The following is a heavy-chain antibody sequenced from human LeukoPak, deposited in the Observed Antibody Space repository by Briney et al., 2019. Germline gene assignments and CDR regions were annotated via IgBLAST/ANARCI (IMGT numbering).Heavy chain of an antibody. V-gene: IGHV1-8*01. CDR1: GYTFTSYD. J-gene: IGHJ5*02. CDR2: MNPNSGNT. CDR3: ARGSRIGSWFDP. Sequence: AASVKVSCKASGYTFTSYDINWVRQATGQGLEWMGWMNPNSGNTGYAQKFQGRVTMTRNTSISTAYMELSSLRSEDTAAYYCARGSRIGSWFDPWGQGTLVTVSS. D-gene: IGHD1-26*01.